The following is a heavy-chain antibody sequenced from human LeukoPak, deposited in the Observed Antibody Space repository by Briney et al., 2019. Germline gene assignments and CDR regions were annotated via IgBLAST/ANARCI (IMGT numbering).Heavy chain of an antibody. V-gene: IGHV3-30*02. CDR1: GFTFSSYG. J-gene: IGHJ6*03. D-gene: IGHD2-2*01. Sequence: GGSLRLSCAASGFTFSSYGMHWVRQAPGKGLEWVAFIRYDGSNKYYADSVKGRFTISRDNSKNTLYLQMNSLRAEDTAVYYCAKAAHCSSTSCYLRGDYYYYMDVWGKGTTVTVSS. CDR2: IRYDGSNK. CDR3: AKAAHCSSTSCYLRGDYYYYMDV.